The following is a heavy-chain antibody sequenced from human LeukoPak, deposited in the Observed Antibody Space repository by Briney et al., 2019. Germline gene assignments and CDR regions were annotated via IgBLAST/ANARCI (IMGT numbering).Heavy chain of an antibody. CDR2: ISSGSHYI. CDR3: VKFIRYFDWLYIDY. Sequence: GGSLRLSCAASGFSFNAYTMNWVRPAPGKGLEWVSSISSGSHYIYYADSVKGRFTISRDNAKDSLYLQMNSLRAEDTAVYYCVKFIRYFDWLYIDYWGQGTLVTVSS. J-gene: IGHJ4*02. D-gene: IGHD3-9*01. CDR1: GFSFNAYT. V-gene: IGHV3-21*06.